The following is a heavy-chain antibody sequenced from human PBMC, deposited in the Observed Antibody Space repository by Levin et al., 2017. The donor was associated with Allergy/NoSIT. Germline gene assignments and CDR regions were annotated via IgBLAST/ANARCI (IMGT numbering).Heavy chain of an antibody. J-gene: IGHJ4*02. CDR2: LTGSGITT. Sequence: GESLKISCAASGFSFSSYAMSWVRQAPGKGLEWVSSLTGSGITTYYADSVKGRFTISRDNSRNTVYLQMSGLRAEDTAVYYCSGGYYFDYWGQGTLVTVSS. CDR3: SGGYYFDY. CDR1: GFSFSSYA. V-gene: IGHV3-23*01. D-gene: IGHD3-16*01.